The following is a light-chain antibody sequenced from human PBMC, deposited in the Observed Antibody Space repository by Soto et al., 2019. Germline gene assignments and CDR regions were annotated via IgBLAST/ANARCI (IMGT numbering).Light chain of an antibody. J-gene: IGLJ2*01. CDR1: SSNIESNS. Sequence: QSALTQPPSASGTPGQRVTISCSGSSSNIESNSVNWYQQLPGTAPKLLIYGDNQRPSGVPDRFSGSKSGTSASLVISGLQSDDEADYHWAAWDDSLNVVIFGGGTKLTV. CDR3: AAWDDSLNVVI. V-gene: IGLV1-44*01. CDR2: GDN.